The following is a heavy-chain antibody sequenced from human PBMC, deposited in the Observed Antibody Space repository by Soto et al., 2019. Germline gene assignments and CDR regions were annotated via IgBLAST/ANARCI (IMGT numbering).Heavy chain of an antibody. Sequence: EVQLVESGGGVVQPGGSLRLSCSASGFTFSDYALHWVRQAPGKRLHYVSAISGHGYNTHYADSVQSRFTISRDNSKNTLYLQMSSLTTEATAVYYCAKDSAYGVTYDHWGQGTLFTVSS. J-gene: IGHJ5*02. CDR3: AKDSAYGVTYDH. V-gene: IGHV3-64D*06. CDR1: GFTFSDYA. D-gene: IGHD2-21*02. CDR2: ISGHGYNT.